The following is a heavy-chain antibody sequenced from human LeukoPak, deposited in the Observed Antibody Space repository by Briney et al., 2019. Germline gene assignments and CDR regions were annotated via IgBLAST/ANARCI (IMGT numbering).Heavy chain of an antibody. CDR1: GGSVSSGGYS. Sequence: SQCLSPTRAVSGGSVSSGGYSCSWIQQPPWKGLEWFGYIDHSGSTYYTPSLKGRVTKSVDTSKNQFSLKLSSVTAADSAVYYCAREDYYGSGDYWGQGTLVTVSS. D-gene: IGHD3-10*01. V-gene: IGHV4-30-2*01. CDR2: IDHSGST. J-gene: IGHJ4*02. CDR3: AREDYYGSGDY.